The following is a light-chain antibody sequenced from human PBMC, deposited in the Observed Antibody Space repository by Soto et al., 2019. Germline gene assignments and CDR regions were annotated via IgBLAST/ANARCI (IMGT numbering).Light chain of an antibody. CDR3: QQPST. CDR1: PSVSSY. V-gene: IGKV3-11*01. Sequence: IVLPQSPAPLSLSPGDRAPISCRASPSVSSYLAWYQQNPGQAPRLLIYDASNRATGIPARFSGSGSGTDFTLPISSLETEDFALHSCQQPSTFGKGTKLEIK. CDR2: DAS. J-gene: IGKJ5*01.